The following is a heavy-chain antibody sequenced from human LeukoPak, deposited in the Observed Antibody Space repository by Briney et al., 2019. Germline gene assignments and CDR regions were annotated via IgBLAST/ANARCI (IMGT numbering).Heavy chain of an antibody. Sequence: SKTLSLTCTAPGGSMSSGSYYWNWIRQPPGKGLGWIGGIYTIGGTNYNPSLKSRVTISVARSKNQFSLKLSSLTCADTAVYYCARSYYYDSSGSKDAFDIWGQGTMVTVSS. CDR2: IYTIGGT. V-gene: IGHV4-61*02. CDR3: ARSYYYDSSGSKDAFDI. D-gene: IGHD3-22*01. CDR1: GGSMSSGSYY. J-gene: IGHJ3*02.